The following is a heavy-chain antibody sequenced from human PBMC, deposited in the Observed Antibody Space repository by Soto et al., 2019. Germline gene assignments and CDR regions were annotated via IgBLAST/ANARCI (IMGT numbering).Heavy chain of an antibody. J-gene: IGHJ6*02. CDR3: ARARRGYSYGLGNYYSGMDV. Sequence: SETLSLTCAVYGGSFSGYYWRWIRQPQGKGLEWIGEINHSGSTNYNPSLKSRVTISVDTSKNQFSLKLSSVTAADTAVYYCARARRGYSYGLGNYYSGMDVWGQGTTVTVSS. D-gene: IGHD5-18*01. CDR1: GGSFSGYY. V-gene: IGHV4-34*01. CDR2: INHSGST.